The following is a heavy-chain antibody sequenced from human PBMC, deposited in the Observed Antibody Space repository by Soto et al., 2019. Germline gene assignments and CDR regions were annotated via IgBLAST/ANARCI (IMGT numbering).Heavy chain of an antibody. CDR2: ISGSGGST. J-gene: IGHJ6*02. CDR3: ARDIVVVPAATTLNYYYYYGMDV. V-gene: IGHV3-23*01. Sequence: EVQLLESGGGLVQPGGSLRLSCAASGFTFSSYAMSWVRQAPGKGLEWVSAISGSGGSTYYADSVKGRFTISRDNSKNTLYLQMNSLRAEDTAVYYCARDIVVVPAATTLNYYYYYGMDVWGQGTTVTVSS. CDR1: GFTFSSYA. D-gene: IGHD2-2*01.